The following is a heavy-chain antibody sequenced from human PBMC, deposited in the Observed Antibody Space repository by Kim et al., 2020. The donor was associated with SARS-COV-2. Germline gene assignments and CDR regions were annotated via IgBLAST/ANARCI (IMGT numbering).Heavy chain of an antibody. CDR1: GFTFGDYA. Sequence: GGSLRLSCAASGFTFGDYAMHWVRQAPGKGLEWVSGISWNSGSIGYADSVKGRFTISRDNAKNSLYLQMNSLRAEDTALYYCAKDIRGSYYLYWFDPWGQGTLVTVSS. V-gene: IGHV3-9*01. CDR2: ISWNSGSI. D-gene: IGHD1-26*01. CDR3: AKDIRGSYYLYWFDP. J-gene: IGHJ5*02.